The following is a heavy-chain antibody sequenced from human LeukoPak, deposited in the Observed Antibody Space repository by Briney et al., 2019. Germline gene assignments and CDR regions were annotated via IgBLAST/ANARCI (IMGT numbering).Heavy chain of an antibody. CDR2: IYSGGST. D-gene: IGHD4/OR15-4a*01. Sequence: GGSLRLSCAASGFTVSSNYMSWVRQAPGKGLEWVSVIYSGGSTYYADPVKGRFTISRDNSKNTLYLQMNSLRAEDTAVYYCARDLVTMSYYYGMDVWGQGTTVTVSS. CDR3: ARDLVTMSYYYGMDV. CDR1: GFTVSSNY. J-gene: IGHJ6*02. V-gene: IGHV3-53*01.